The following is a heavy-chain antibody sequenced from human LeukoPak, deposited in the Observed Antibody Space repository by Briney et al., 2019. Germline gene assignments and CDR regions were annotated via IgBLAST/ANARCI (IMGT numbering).Heavy chain of an antibody. D-gene: IGHD1-1*01. CDR3: ARGSSTKKGFDY. V-gene: IGHV3-21*01. CDR2: ISSSSSYI. Sequence: GGSLRLSCAASGFTFSSYSMNWVRQAPGKGLEWVSSISSSSSYIYYADSVKGRFTISRDNAKNSLYLQMNSLRAEDTAVYYCARGSSTKKGFDYWGQGTLVTVSS. J-gene: IGHJ4*02. CDR1: GFTFSSYS.